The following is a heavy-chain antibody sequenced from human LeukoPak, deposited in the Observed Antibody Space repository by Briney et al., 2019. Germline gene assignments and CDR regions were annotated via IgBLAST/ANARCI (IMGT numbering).Heavy chain of an antibody. CDR2: ISYDGSDK. CDR3: AKELYSTTWYDY. D-gene: IGHD6-13*01. CDR1: GFTFSSYG. J-gene: IGHJ4*02. V-gene: IGHV3-30*18. Sequence: GGCLRLSCAASGFTFSSYGMHWVRQAPGKGLEWVAVISYDGSDKYYADFVKGRFAISRDNSKNTLYLQMNSLRGEDTAVYFCAKELYSTTWYDYWGQGTLVAVSS.